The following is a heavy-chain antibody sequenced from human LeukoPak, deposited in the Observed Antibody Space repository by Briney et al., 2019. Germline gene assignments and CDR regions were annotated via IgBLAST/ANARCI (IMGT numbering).Heavy chain of an antibody. CDR1: GVSFSGYY. CDR2: INHSGST. D-gene: IGHD3-22*01. CDR3: ARRKRSPYYYDSSGYFASFDY. J-gene: IGHJ4*02. Sequence: SETLSLTCAVYGVSFSGYYWSWIRQPPGKGLEWIGEINHSGSTNYNPSLKSRVTISVDTSKNQFSLKLSSVTAADTAVYYCARRKRSPYYYDSSGYFASFDYWGQGTLVTVSS. V-gene: IGHV4-34*01.